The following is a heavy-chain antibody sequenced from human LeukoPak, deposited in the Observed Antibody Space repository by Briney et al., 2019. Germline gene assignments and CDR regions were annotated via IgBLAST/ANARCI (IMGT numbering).Heavy chain of an antibody. V-gene: IGHV1-2*02. CDR1: GYTFTGYY. J-gene: IGHJ5*02. CDR3: ARDRYYDILTGYWEYNWFDP. CDR2: INPNSGGT. Sequence: ASVKVSCKASGYTFTGYYMHWVRQAPGQGLEWMGWINPNSGGTNYAQNLQGRVTMTTDTSTSTAYMDLRSLRSDDTAVYYCARDRYYDILTGYWEYNWFDPWGQGTLVTVSS. D-gene: IGHD3-9*01.